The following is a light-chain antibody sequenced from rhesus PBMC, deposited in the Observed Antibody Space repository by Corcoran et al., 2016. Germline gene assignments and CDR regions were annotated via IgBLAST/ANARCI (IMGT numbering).Light chain of an antibody. V-gene: IGKV1-44*02. CDR2: AAS. J-gene: IGKJ4*01. Sequence: DIQMTQSPSSLSASVGDRVTITCRASQTISTYLAWYQQKPGKAPKLLIYAASRLDSGVPSRVSGRGSGTEFTLTITSLQPEDFVSYYCPQHNSHPLTFGRGTKVEIK. CDR3: PQHNSHPLT. CDR1: QTISTY.